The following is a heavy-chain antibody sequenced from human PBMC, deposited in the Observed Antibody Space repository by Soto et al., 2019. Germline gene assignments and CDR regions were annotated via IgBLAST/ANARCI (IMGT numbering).Heavy chain of an antibody. CDR1: GFTFRSYV. CDR2: TSSDGSNN. J-gene: IGHJ4*02. CDR3: ARWGTTGGLDV. Sequence: QVQLVESGGGVVQPGTSLRLSCVGSGFTFRSYVIHWVRQAPGKGLKWVALTSSDGSNNFYGDSVKGRFTISRHNSRNTVELQMDSLRFEDTALYYCARWGTTGGLDVWGQGTLVSVSS. V-gene: IGHV3-33*05. D-gene: IGHD3-16*01.